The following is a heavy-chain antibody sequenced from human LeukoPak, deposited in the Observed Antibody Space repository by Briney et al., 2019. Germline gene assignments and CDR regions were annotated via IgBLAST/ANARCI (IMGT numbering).Heavy chain of an antibody. CDR3: GRQEVGAGYCSSTSCAEPHWFDP. CDR1: GGSISITSY. D-gene: IGHD2-2*01. CDR2: ILYSGST. J-gene: IGHJ5*02. Sequence: NPSETLSLTCIVSGGSISITSYWGWIRQPPGKGLEWIGTILYSGSTFYNPSLKSRVTISADTSKNQFSLKLNSVTAAVTAVYYCGRQEVGAGYCSSTSCAEPHWFDPWGQGTLVTVSS. V-gene: IGHV4-39*01.